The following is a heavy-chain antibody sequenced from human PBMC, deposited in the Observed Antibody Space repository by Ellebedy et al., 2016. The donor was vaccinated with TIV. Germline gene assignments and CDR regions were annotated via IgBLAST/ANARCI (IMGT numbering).Heavy chain of an antibody. CDR3: ARLSLYAMDV. CDR2: TYPGDSVT. Sequence: KVSCXGSGYSFTSYWIGWVRQMPGKGLEWMGITYPGDSVTRHSPSFQGQVTISADKSISTAYLQWSSLKASDTAMYYCARLSLYAMDVWGQGTTVTVSS. J-gene: IGHJ6*02. D-gene: IGHD5/OR15-5a*01. CDR1: GYSFTSYW. V-gene: IGHV5-51*01.